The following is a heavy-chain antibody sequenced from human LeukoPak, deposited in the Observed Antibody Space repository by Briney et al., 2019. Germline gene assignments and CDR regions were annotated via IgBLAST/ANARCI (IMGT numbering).Heavy chain of an antibody. CDR1: GGSISSYY. CDR3: ARVRSGSTARYYYYMDV. D-gene: IGHD2-2*01. V-gene: IGHV4-4*07. CDR2: IYTSGST. Sequence: PSETLSLTCTVSGGSISSYYWSWIRQPAGKGLEWIGRIYTSGSTNYNPSLKSRVTMSVDTSKNQLSLKLSSVTAADTAVYYCARVRSGSTARYYYYMDVWGKGTTVTVSS. J-gene: IGHJ6*03.